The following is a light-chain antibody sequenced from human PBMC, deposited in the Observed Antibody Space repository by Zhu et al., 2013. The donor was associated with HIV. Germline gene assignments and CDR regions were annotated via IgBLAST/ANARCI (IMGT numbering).Light chain of an antibody. CDR1: QSISSY. CDR3: QQYGTSPGT. Sequence: DIQMTQSPSSLSASVGDRVTITCRASQSISSYLNWYQQKAGKAPKLLIYAASTLHSGVPSRFSGSGSGTDFTLTISRLEPEDFAVYYCQQYGTSPGTFGQGTKLEI. CDR2: AAS. J-gene: IGKJ2*01. V-gene: IGKV1-39*01.